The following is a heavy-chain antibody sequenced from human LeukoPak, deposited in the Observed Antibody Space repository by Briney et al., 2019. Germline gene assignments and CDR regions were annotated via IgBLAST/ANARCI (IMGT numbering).Heavy chain of an antibody. Sequence: GGSLRLSCAASGFTFSSYAMSWVRQAPGKGLEWVSAISGSGGSTYCADSVKGRFTISRDNAKNSLYLQMNSLRAEDTAVYYCARASRSGLDDYWGQGTLVTVSS. V-gene: IGHV3-23*01. CDR3: ARASRSGLDDY. CDR2: ISGSGGST. CDR1: GFTFSSYA. D-gene: IGHD3-10*01. J-gene: IGHJ4*02.